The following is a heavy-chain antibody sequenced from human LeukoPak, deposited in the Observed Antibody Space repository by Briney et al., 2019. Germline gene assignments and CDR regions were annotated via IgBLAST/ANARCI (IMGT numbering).Heavy chain of an antibody. D-gene: IGHD3-3*01. V-gene: IGHV4-39*07. Sequence: SETLSLTCTVSGGSISSSSYYWGWIRQPPGKGLEWIGSIYYSGSTNYNPSLKSRVTISVDTSKNQFSLKLSSVTAADTAVYYCARVRSTYSYDFWSGPKISDAFDIWGQGTMVTVSS. CDR1: GGSISSSSYY. J-gene: IGHJ3*02. CDR3: ARVRSTYSYDFWSGPKISDAFDI. CDR2: IYYSGST.